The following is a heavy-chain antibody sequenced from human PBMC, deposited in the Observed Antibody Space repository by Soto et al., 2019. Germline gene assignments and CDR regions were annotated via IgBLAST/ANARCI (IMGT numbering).Heavy chain of an antibody. CDR1: GFTLGTYW. CDR2: IKQDGSEE. CDR3: ARDRSNGYYGQESWGLDV. Sequence: EVQLVASGGGLVQPGESLRLSCVASGFTLGTYWMSWARQAPGKGLEWLASIKQDGSEEFSVDSVKGRFTISRDNAKNSLFLQLNSLRGEDTGVYYCARDRSNGYYGQESWGLDVWGQGTTVTASS. J-gene: IGHJ6*02. V-gene: IGHV3-7*05. D-gene: IGHD1-26*01.